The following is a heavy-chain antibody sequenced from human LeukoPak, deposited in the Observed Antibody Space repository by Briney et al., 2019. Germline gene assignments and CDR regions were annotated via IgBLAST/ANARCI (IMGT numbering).Heavy chain of an antibody. CDR2: IYTSGST. J-gene: IGHJ6*02. D-gene: IGHD6-13*01. V-gene: IGHV4-4*07. Sequence: PSETLSLTCIVSGGSISSYYWSWIRQPAGKGLEWIGRIYTSGSTNYNPSLKSRVTMSVDTSKNQFSLKLSSVTAADTAVYYCAREEAAAGHNYYYYYGMDVWGQGTTVTVSS. CDR3: AREEAAAGHNYYYYYGMDV. CDR1: GGSISSYY.